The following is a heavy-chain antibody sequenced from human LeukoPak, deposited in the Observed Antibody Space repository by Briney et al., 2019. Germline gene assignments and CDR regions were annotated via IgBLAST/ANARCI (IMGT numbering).Heavy chain of an antibody. D-gene: IGHD1-26*01. Sequence: PSETLSLTCTVSGGSISSYYWSWIRQPPGKGLEWIGYIYYSGSTNYNPSLKSRVTISVDTSKNQFSLKLSSVTAADTAVYYCARDQTDDSGSYNWFDPWGQGTLVTVSS. V-gene: IGHV4-59*01. J-gene: IGHJ5*02. CDR3: ARDQTDDSGSYNWFDP. CDR1: GGSISSYY. CDR2: IYYSGST.